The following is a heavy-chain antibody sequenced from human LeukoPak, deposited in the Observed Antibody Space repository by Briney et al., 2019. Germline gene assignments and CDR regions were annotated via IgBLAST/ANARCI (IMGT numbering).Heavy chain of an antibody. J-gene: IGHJ4*02. CDR3: ARDLSGYSYGFGGDL. CDR1: GFTISANF. CDR2: MYSVGST. V-gene: IGHV3-66*01. Sequence: PGGSLRLSCAASGFTISANFMSWVRQAPGKGLEWVSIMYSVGSTFYADSVKGRFTISRDPSKNSLDPQMDSLRVDDTAVYYCARDLSGYSYGFGGDLWGQGTLVTVSS. D-gene: IGHD5-18*01.